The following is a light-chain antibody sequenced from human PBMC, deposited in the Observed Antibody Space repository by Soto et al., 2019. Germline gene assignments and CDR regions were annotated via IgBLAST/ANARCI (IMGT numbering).Light chain of an antibody. J-gene: IGKJ1*01. CDR3: QQRSNWPPWT. CDR1: QSVSSY. V-gene: IGKV3-11*01. CDR2: DAS. Sequence: EIVLTQSPATLSLSPGERATLSCRASQSVSSYLAWYQQKPGQAPRLLIYDASNRATGIPARFSGSGSGTDFTLPISRLAPEDFAVYYCQQRSNWPPWTFGQGTKVEIK.